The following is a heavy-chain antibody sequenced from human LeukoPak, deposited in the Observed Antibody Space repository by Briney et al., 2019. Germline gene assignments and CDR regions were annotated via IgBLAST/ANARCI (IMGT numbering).Heavy chain of an antibody. D-gene: IGHD4-23*01. CDR1: GFTFGDYV. CDR2: IRSKVYGGTT. Sequence: GGSLRLSCRSSGFTFGDYVMTWVRQAPGKRLEWVGFIRSKVYGGTTEYAASVKGRFIISRDDSKSIAYLQMNSLETEDTAVYYCTRDYGGFDYWGQGTLVTVSS. J-gene: IGHJ4*02. CDR3: TRDYGGFDY. V-gene: IGHV3-49*04.